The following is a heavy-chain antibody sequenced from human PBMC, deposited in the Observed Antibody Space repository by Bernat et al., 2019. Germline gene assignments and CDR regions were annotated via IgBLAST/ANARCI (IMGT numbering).Heavy chain of an antibody. CDR3: ARFGGYSTRGPFDY. J-gene: IGHJ4*02. Sequence: QVQLQESGPGLVKPSETLSLTCTVSRGSISSYYWSWIRQPPGKGLEWIGYIYYSGSTNYNPSLKSRVTISVDTSKNQFSLKLSSVTAADTAVYYCARFGGYSTRGPFDYWGQGTLVTVSS. CDR1: RGSISSYY. V-gene: IGHV4-59*01. CDR2: IYYSGST. D-gene: IGHD5-12*01.